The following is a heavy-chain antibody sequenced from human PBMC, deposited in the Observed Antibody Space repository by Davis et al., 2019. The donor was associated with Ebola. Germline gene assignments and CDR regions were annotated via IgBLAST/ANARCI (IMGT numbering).Heavy chain of an antibody. V-gene: IGHV3-23*01. CDR1: GFNFNSYA. D-gene: IGHD2-8*02. Sequence: PGGSLRLSCAASGFNFNSYAMSWFRQAPGKALEWVSSLSGGAEKTVYADSVKGRFTISRDDSKNTLYLQMNSLRGEDTAIYYCAKDLFWWSASDVWGQGTTVTVS. CDR3: AKDLFWWSASDV. J-gene: IGHJ6*02. CDR2: LSGGAEKT.